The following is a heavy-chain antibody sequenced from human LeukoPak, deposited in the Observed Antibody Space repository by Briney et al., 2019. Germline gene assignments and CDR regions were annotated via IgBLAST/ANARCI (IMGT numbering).Heavy chain of an antibody. J-gene: IGHJ1*01. CDR1: GGTFSSYA. CDR2: IIPIFGTA. V-gene: IGHV1-69*05. CDR3: ARTPRPNSAKYFQH. Sequence: SVKVSCKASGGTFSSYAISWVRQAPGQGLEWMGGIIPIFGTANYAQKFQGRVTITTDESTSTAYMELSSLRSEDTAVYYCARTPRPNSAKYFQHWGQGTLVTVSS.